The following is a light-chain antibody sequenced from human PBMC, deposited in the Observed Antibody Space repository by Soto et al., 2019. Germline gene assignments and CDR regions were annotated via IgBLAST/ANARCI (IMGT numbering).Light chain of an antibody. CDR3: CSYAGSYTHYV. CDR1: SSDVGGYKY. Sequence: QSALTQPRSVSGSPGQSVTISCTGTSSDVGGYKYVSRYQQHPGKAPKLMIYDVSKRPSGVPDRFSGSKSGNTASLTISGLQAEDEADYYCCSYAGSYTHYVFGTGTKLTVL. CDR2: DVS. V-gene: IGLV2-11*01. J-gene: IGLJ1*01.